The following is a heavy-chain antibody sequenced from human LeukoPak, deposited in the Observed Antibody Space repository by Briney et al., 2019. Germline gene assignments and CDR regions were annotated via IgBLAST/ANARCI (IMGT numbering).Heavy chain of an antibody. CDR1: GYTLTELS. D-gene: IGHD3-22*01. CDR3: TVEVQGYDSSGYSDY. Sequence: ASVKVSCKVSGYTLTELSMHWVRQAPGKGLEWMGGFDPEDGETIYAQKFQGRVTMTEDTSTDTAYMELSSLRSEDTAVYYCTVEVQGYDSSGYSDYWCQGTLVTVSS. J-gene: IGHJ4*02. CDR2: FDPEDGET. V-gene: IGHV1-24*01.